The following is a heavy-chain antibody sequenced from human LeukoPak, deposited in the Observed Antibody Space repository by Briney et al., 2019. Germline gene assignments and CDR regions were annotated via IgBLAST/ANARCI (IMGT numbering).Heavy chain of an antibody. J-gene: IGHJ5*01. Sequence: GGSLRLSCAASGFTFSSYEMNWVRQAPGKGLEWVASMGSSGSHIYYADSVKGRFTISRDNAQNSLYLQLNSLGAEDTAVYFCAKTGGYCTTNCRGMGNRFESWGQGALVAVSS. CDR3: AKTGGYCTTNCRGMGNRFES. CDR2: MGSSGSHI. CDR1: GFTFSSYE. D-gene: IGHD2-8*01. V-gene: IGHV3-48*03.